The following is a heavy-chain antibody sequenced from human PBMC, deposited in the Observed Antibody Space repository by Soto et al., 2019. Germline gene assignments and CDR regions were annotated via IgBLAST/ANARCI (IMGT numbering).Heavy chain of an antibody. Sequence: PSQTLSLTCALSGDSVSSNTAAWNWIRQSPSRGLEWLGRTYYRSNWYYDYAASVKSRMTINPATSKNQFSLLLNSVTPEDTAVYYCARDADNWFDHWGQGTLVTVSS. V-gene: IGHV6-1*01. CDR1: GDSVSSNTAA. J-gene: IGHJ5*02. CDR2: TYYRSNWYY. CDR3: ARDADNWFDH.